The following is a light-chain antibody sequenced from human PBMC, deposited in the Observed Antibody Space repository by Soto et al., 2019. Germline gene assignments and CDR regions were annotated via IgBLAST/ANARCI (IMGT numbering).Light chain of an antibody. CDR1: QSVSSSY. CDR2: GAS. Sequence: EIVLTQCPGTLSLSPGERATLSCRASQSVSSSYLAWYQQKPGQAPRLLIYGASSRATGIPDRFSGSGSGTDFTLTISRLEPEDFAVYYCQQYGSSPETFGQGTKV. J-gene: IGKJ1*01. V-gene: IGKV3-20*01. CDR3: QQYGSSPET.